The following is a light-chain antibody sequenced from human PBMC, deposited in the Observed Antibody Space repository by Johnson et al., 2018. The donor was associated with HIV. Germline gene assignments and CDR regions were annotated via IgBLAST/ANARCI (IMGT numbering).Light chain of an antibody. Sequence: QSVLTQPPSVSAAPGQKVTISCSGSSSNVGSNSVSWYRHFPETAPKVLIYDNNNRPSGIPDRFSGSKSGTSVTLGITGLQTGDEADYYCGTWDSSRSAYVFGTGTKVTVL. CDR3: GTWDSSRSAYV. J-gene: IGLJ1*01. V-gene: IGLV1-51*01. CDR2: DNN. CDR1: SSNVGSNS.